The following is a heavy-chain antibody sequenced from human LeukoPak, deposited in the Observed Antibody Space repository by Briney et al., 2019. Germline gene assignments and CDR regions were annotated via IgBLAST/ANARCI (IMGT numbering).Heavy chain of an antibody. Sequence: PGGSLRLSCAASGFTFSSYEMNWVRQAPGKGLEWVSYISSSGSTIYYADSVEGRFTISRDNAKNSLHLQMNSLRAEDTAVYYCAREELWFGELSVAAFDIWGQGTMVTVSS. V-gene: IGHV3-48*03. CDR1: GFTFSSYE. J-gene: IGHJ3*02. D-gene: IGHD3-10*01. CDR2: ISSSGSTI. CDR3: AREELWFGELSVAAFDI.